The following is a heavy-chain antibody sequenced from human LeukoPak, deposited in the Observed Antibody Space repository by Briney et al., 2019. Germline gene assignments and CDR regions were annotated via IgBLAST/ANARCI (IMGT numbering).Heavy chain of an antibody. J-gene: IGHJ4*02. CDR3: ARGLEMATELLYFDY. D-gene: IGHD5-24*01. CDR1: GGTFSSYA. Sequence: GASVKVSCKASGGTFSSYAISWVRQAPGQGLEWMGGIIPIFGTANYAQKFQGRVTITADESTSTAYMELSSLRSEDTAVYYCARGLEMATELLYFDYWGQGTLVTVSS. CDR2: IIPIFGTA. V-gene: IGHV1-69*13.